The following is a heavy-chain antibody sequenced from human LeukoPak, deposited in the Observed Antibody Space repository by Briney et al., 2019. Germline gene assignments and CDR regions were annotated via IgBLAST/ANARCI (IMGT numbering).Heavy chain of an antibody. J-gene: IGHJ4*02. CDR3: ARHNEISSLDY. CDR1: GFSFSDHY. CDR2: TRKRVNSYTT. D-gene: IGHD6-13*01. Sequence: HPGGSLRLPCAASGFSFSDHYMDWVRQAPGKGLEWVGRTRKRVNSYTTEYAASVKGRFTISRDDSKNSLYLQMNSLRTEDTAVYYCARHNEISSLDYYGQGTLVTVSS. V-gene: IGHV3-72*01.